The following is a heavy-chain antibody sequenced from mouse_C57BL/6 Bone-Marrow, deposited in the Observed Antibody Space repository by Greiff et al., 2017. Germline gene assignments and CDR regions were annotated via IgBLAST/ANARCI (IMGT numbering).Heavy chain of an antibody. D-gene: IGHD2-4*01. J-gene: IGHJ3*01. CDR2: IDPSDSYT. V-gene: IGHV1-50*01. CDR3: ARDDYARFAY. Sequence: VQLQQPGAELVKPGASVKLSCKASGYTFTSYWMQWVKQRPGQGLEWIGEIDPSDSYTNYNQKFKGKATLTVDTSSSTAYMQLSSLTSEDSAVYYCARDDYARFAYWGQGTLVNVSA. CDR1: GYTFTSYW.